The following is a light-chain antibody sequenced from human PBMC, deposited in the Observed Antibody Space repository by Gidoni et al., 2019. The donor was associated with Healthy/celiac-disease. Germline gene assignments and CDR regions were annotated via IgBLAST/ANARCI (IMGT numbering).Light chain of an antibody. V-gene: IGKV1-5*03. CDR2: KAS. CDR3: QQLGE. Sequence: DIQMTQSPSTLSASVGDRVTITCRASQSISSWLAWYQQKPGKAPKLLIYKASSLESGVPSRFSGSGSGTEFTLTISSLQPDDFATYYCQQLGEFGQXTKVEIK. CDR1: QSISSW. J-gene: IGKJ1*01.